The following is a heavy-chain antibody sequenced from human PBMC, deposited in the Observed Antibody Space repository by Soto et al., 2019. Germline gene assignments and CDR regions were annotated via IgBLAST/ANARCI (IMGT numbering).Heavy chain of an antibody. CDR1: GGAIYRSSYY. CDR2: IYYSGST. Sequence: SGTLSPTVTVLGGAIYRSSYYWGGIRPAPGKGLEWIGSIYYSGSTYYNPPLKSRVTISVDTSKNQFSLKLSSVTAADTAVYYCARHGGIAVAGTFLGWGQGTLVTVSS. D-gene: IGHD6-19*01. J-gene: IGHJ4*02. V-gene: IGHV4-39*01. CDR3: ARHGGIAVAGTFLG.